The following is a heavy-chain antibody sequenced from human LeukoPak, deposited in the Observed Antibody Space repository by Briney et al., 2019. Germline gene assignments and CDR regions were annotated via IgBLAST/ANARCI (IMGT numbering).Heavy chain of an antibody. V-gene: IGHV3-30*02. CDR3: ALIGVWGREYYFDY. Sequence: GGSLRLSCAASGFIFSSYGMHWVRQAPGKGLDWVAFIRHDADNKYYADSVKGRFTISRDNSKNTLYLQMNSLRAEDTPVYYCALIGVWGREYYFDYWGQGTPVTVSS. D-gene: IGHD3-16*01. CDR1: GFIFSSYG. CDR2: IRHDADNK. J-gene: IGHJ4*02.